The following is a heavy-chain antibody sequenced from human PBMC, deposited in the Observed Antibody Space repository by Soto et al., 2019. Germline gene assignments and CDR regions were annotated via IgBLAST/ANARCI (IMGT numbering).Heavy chain of an antibody. CDR2: IKQDESEK. D-gene: IGHD3-22*01. CDR3: AGPYYYDSSGYQGYAFDI. V-gene: IGHV3-7*03. Sequence: PGGSLRLSCAASGFTFSSYWMTWVRQAPGKGLEWVANIKQDESEKYYVDSVKGRFTISRDNAKNSLYLHMHSLRAEDTAVYYCAGPYYYDSSGYQGYAFDIWGQGTMVTVSS. CDR1: GFTFSSYW. J-gene: IGHJ3*02.